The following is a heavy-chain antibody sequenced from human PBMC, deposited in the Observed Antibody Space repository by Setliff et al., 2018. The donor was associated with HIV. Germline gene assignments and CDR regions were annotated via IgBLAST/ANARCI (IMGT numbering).Heavy chain of an antibody. CDR2: IFRSGTT. Sequence: SETLSLTCTLSGGSFGDYHWSWIRQPAGRGLEWIGRIFRSGTTDYKFSLKSRVTISIDTCRNQFSLRLTSVTAEDTAVYYCARDRHYSGLGSYGPWGLGTLVTVS. V-gene: IGHV4-4*07. J-gene: IGHJ5*02. D-gene: IGHD3-10*01. CDR1: GGSFGDYH. CDR3: ARDRHYSGLGSYGP.